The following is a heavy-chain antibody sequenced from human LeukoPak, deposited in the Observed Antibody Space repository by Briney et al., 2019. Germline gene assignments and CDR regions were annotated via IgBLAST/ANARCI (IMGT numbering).Heavy chain of an antibody. CDR3: ARGHIAARPVDDY. CDR2: MNPNSGNT. Sequence: ASVKVSCKASGYTFTSYGISWVRQATGQGLEWMGWMNPNSGNTGYAQKFQGRVTITRNTSISTAYMELSSLRSEDTAVYYCARGHIAARPVDDYWGQGTLVTVSS. D-gene: IGHD6-6*01. J-gene: IGHJ4*02. CDR1: GYTFTSYG. V-gene: IGHV1-8*03.